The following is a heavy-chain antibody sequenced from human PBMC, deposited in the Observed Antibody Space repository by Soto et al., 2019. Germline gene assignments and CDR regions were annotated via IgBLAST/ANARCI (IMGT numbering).Heavy chain of an antibody. CDR2: IWYDGSNK. V-gene: IGHV3-33*01. CDR3: ARDRSGYYYDSSGPFDY. Sequence: GGSLRLSCAASGFTFSSYGMHWVRQAPGKGLEWVAVIWYDGSNKYYADSVKGRFTISRDNSKNTLYLQMNSLRAEDTAVYYCARDRSGYYYDSSGPFDYWGRGTLVTVSS. D-gene: IGHD3-22*01. J-gene: IGHJ4*02. CDR1: GFTFSSYG.